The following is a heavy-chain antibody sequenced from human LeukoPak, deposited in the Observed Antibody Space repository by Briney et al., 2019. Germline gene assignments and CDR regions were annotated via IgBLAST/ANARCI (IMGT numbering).Heavy chain of an antibody. CDR1: GGSISNDY. CDR2: IYYGGTT. D-gene: IGHD3-10*01. J-gene: IGHJ4*02. CDR3: ATSGGWYRFEY. Sequence: PSETLSLTCTVSGGSISNDYWSWIRQPPGKGLEWIGYIYYGGTTDYDPSLKSRVIISLDTSKNQISLKLSSVTAADTAVYYCATSGGWYRFEYWGQGTLVTFSS. V-gene: IGHV4-59*08.